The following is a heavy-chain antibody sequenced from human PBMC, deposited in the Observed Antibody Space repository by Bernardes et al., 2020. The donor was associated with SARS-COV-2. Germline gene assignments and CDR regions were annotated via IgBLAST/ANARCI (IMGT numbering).Heavy chain of an antibody. D-gene: IGHD2-2*01. CDR3: ARDCSSTSCYAGMGWVDGMDV. CDR2: IYHSGST. J-gene: IGHJ6*02. Sequence: SETLSLTCAVSGYSISSGYYWGCILRPPGKGLEWIGSIYHSGSTYYNPSLKSRVTISVDTSKNQFSLKLSSVTAADTAVYYCARDCSSTSCYAGMGWVDGMDVWGQGTTVTVSS. V-gene: IGHV4-38-2*02. CDR1: GYSISSGYY.